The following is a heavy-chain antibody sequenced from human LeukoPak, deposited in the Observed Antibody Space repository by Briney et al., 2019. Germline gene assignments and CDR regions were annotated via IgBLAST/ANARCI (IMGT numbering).Heavy chain of an antibody. V-gene: IGHV3-64*01. J-gene: IGHJ6*02. CDR1: GFTFSSYA. CDR3: ARDQLLLSYYYGMGV. CDR2: ISSNGGIT. D-gene: IGHD2-2*01. Sequence: SGGSLRLSCAASGFTFSSYAMHWVRQAPGKGLEYVSAISSNGGITYYANSVEGRFTISRDNSKNTLYLQMGSLRAEDMAVYYCARDQLLLSYYYGMGVWGQGTTVTVSS.